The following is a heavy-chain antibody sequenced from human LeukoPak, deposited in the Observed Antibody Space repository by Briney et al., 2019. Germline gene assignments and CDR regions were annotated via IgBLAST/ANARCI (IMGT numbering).Heavy chain of an antibody. CDR1: GFTFSIHA. D-gene: IGHD3-10*01. J-gene: IGHJ4*02. Sequence: GVLRLSCAASGFTFSIHAMSWVRQAPGKGLERVSAISGSGGSTYYADSVKGRFTISRDSSKNTLYLQMNSLRAEDTAIYYCAKGGDPTMVRKGLYYFDSWGPGTLVTVSS. CDR2: ISGSGGST. V-gene: IGHV3-23*01. CDR3: AKGGDPTMVRKGLYYFDS.